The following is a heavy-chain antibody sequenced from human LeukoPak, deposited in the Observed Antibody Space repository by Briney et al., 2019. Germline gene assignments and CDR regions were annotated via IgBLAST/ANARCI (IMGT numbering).Heavy chain of an antibody. CDR3: AKEARGSYSDY. CDR1: GFTFSSSG. V-gene: IGHV3-30*02. CDR2: ISYDGSNR. D-gene: IGHD6-6*01. Sequence: PGGSLRLSCAASGFTFSSSGMHWVRQAPGKGLEWVAFISYDGSNRYYADSVKGRFTISRDNSKNTLYLQMNSLRAGDTAVYYGAKEARGSYSDYWGQGTLVTVSS. J-gene: IGHJ4*02.